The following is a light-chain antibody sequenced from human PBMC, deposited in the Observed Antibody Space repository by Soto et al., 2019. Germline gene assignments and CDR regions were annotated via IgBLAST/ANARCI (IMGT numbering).Light chain of an antibody. V-gene: IGKV3-11*01. CDR2: DAS. CDR1: QSVSNY. Sequence: IVSTQYPCILSLPPGERATLSCRASQSVSNYLAWYQQKPGQAPGLLIYDASNRATGIPARFSGSGAGTDFTLTISSLDPEDFAGYYCQQRSSGPPLTFGQGTRLQIK. J-gene: IGKJ5*01. CDR3: QQRSSGPPLT.